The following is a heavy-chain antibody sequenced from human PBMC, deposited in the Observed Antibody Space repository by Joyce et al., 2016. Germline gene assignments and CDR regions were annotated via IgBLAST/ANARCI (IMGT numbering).Heavy chain of an antibody. V-gene: IGHV3-7*04. CDR2: KKEGGTEK. J-gene: IGHJ4*02. CDR1: GFTFSAYW. Sequence: EVHLVESGGGLVQPGGSLRLSCAASGFTFSAYWMTWVRQAPGKGLEWVATKKEGGTEKFYVDSGKGRFTSSRDNAENSVYLQMNSLRAEDTAVYYCVRDPFDYWGQGAVVTVSS. CDR3: VRDPFDY.